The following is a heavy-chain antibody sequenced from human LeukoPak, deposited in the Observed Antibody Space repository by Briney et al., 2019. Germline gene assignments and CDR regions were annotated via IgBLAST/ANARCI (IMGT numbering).Heavy chain of an antibody. Sequence: GGSLRLSCAASGFTFSSYSMNWVRQAPGKGLEWVSSISSSSSYIYYADSVKGRFTISRDNAKNSLYLQMNSLRAEDTAVYYCARVVYGSIDAFDICGQGTMVTVSS. D-gene: IGHD6-6*01. V-gene: IGHV3-21*01. CDR3: ARVVYGSIDAFDI. J-gene: IGHJ3*02. CDR1: GFTFSSYS. CDR2: ISSSSSYI.